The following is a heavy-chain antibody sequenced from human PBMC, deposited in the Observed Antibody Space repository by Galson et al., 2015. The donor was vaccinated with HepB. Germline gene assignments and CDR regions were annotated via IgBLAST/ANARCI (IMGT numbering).Heavy chain of an antibody. CDR2: FRGSDSST. CDR3: VKRSRYDTGGYPFDY. J-gene: IGHJ4*02. CDR1: GFSFNSYL. Sequence: SPRLSCAAFGFSFNSYLMSWVRQAPGKGLEWVATFRGSDSSTYYTDSVKGRFTLSRDSSKNTLYLQMNSLRAEDTAVYYCVKRSRYDTGGYPFDYWGQGTLVTVSS. D-gene: IGHD3-22*01. V-gene: IGHV3-23*01.